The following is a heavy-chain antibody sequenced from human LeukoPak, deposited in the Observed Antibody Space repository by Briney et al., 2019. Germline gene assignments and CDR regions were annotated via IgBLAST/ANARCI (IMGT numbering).Heavy chain of an antibody. Sequence: GGSLRLSCAASGFTFSSYSMNWVRQAPGKGLEWVSYISSSSSTIYYADSVKGRFTISRDNAKNSLYLQMNSLRAEDTAVYYCARGYSSSWHHYYYMDVWGKGTTVTVSS. V-gene: IGHV3-48*04. CDR1: GFTFSSYS. CDR3: ARGYSSSWHHYYYMDV. CDR2: ISSSSSTI. D-gene: IGHD6-13*01. J-gene: IGHJ6*03.